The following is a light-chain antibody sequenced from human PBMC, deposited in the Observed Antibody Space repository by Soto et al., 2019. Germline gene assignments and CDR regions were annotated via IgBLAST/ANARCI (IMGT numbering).Light chain of an antibody. CDR3: QHYDASQWT. V-gene: IGKV3-11*01. CDR1: QSVSSY. Sequence: EIVLTQSPATLSLSPGKRATLSCRASQSVSSYLAWYQQKPGQAPRLLIYDASNRATGIPARFSGSGSGTDFTLTISSLEPEDFAVYYCQHYDASQWTFGQGTKVDIK. J-gene: IGKJ1*01. CDR2: DAS.